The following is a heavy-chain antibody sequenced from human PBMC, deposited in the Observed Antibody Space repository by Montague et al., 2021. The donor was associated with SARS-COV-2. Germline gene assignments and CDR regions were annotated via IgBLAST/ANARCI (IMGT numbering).Heavy chain of an antibody. Sequence: SETLSLTCTVSGGSISTYYWSWIRQPPGKGLEWIGYIYYSGSTNXSPSLKSRVTISVDTSKNQFSLKLSSVTVADTAVYYCARDGYNAHQNYWYFDLWGRGTLVTVSS. CDR2: IYYSGST. V-gene: IGHV4-59*12. CDR3: ARDGYNAHQNYWYFDL. J-gene: IGHJ2*01. D-gene: IGHD5-24*01. CDR1: GGSISTYY.